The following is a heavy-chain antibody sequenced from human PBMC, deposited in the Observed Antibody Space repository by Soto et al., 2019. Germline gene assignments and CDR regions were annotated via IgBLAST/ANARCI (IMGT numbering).Heavy chain of an antibody. Sequence: GGSLRLSCAASGFTFSSYGMHWVRQVPGKGLEGVAVISYDGSNKYYADSVKGRFTISRDNSKNTLYLQMNSLRAEDTAVYYCAKSPGMYYYDSSGYYHYDYWGQGTLVTVSS. D-gene: IGHD3-22*01. CDR1: GFTFSSYG. V-gene: IGHV3-30*18. J-gene: IGHJ4*02. CDR2: ISYDGSNK. CDR3: AKSPGMYYYDSSGYYHYDY.